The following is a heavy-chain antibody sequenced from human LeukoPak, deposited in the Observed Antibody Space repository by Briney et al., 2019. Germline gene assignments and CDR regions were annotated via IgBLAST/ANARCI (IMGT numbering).Heavy chain of an antibody. Sequence: GSLRLSCAASGFTFSSYSMNWVRQAPGKGLEWVSSISSSSSCIYYADSVKGRFTISRDNAKNSLYLQMNSLRAEGTAVYYCVTAAGLGVYYFDYWGQGTLVTVSS. J-gene: IGHJ4*02. D-gene: IGHD6-13*01. CDR2: ISSSSSCI. CDR1: GFTFSSYS. CDR3: VTAAGLGVYYFDY. V-gene: IGHV3-21*01.